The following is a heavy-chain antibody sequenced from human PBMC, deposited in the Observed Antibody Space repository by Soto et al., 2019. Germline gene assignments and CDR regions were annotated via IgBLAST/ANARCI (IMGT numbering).Heavy chain of an antibody. CDR2: IIPILGIA. CDR1: GGTFSSYT. D-gene: IGHD4-4*01. Sequence: SVKVSCKASGGTFSSYTISWVRQAPGQGLEWMGRIIPILGIANYAQKFQGRVTITADKSTSTAYMELSSLRSEDTAVYYCARDRGSNDYSNYGGFDYWGQGTLVTVSS. J-gene: IGHJ4*02. CDR3: ARDRGSNDYSNYGGFDY. V-gene: IGHV1-69*04.